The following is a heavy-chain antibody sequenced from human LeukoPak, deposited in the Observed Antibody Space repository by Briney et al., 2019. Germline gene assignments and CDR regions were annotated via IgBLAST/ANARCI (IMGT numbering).Heavy chain of an antibody. CDR2: IYHSGST. J-gene: IGHJ6*03. CDR1: GGSISSSNW. Sequence: SETLSLTCAVSGGSISSSNWWSWVRQPPGKGLEWIGEIYHSGSTNYNPSLKSRVTISVDTSKNQFSLKLSSVTAADTAVYYCARLYYYYYYMDVWGKGTTVAVSS. V-gene: IGHV4-4*02. CDR3: ARLYYYYYYMDV.